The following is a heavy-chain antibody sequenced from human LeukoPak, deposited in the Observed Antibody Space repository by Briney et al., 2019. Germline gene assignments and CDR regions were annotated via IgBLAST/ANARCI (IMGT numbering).Heavy chain of an antibody. J-gene: IGHJ3*02. CDR1: GFTFDDYA. CDR3: AKAPLAVAGTDDAFDI. CDR2: ISWNSGSI. V-gene: IGHV3-9*01. Sequence: GGSLRLSCAASGFTFDDYAMHWVRQAPGKGLEWVSGISWNSGSIGYADSVKGRFTISRDNSKNTLYLQMNSLRAEDTAVYYCAKAPLAVAGTDDAFDIWGQGTMVTVSS. D-gene: IGHD6-19*01.